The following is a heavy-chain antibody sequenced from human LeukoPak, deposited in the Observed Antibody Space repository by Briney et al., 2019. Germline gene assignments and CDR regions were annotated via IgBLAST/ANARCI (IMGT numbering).Heavy chain of an antibody. D-gene: IGHD6-19*01. J-gene: IGHJ3*02. Sequence: PSETLSLTCTVSGGSISSYYWSWIRQPPGKGLEWIGYIYYSGSTNYNPSLKSRVTISVDTSKNQFSLKLSSVTAADTAAYYCARHAGYSSGWYNYDAFDIWGQGAMVTVSS. CDR2: IYYSGST. CDR1: GGSISSYY. V-gene: IGHV4-59*08. CDR3: ARHAGYSSGWYNYDAFDI.